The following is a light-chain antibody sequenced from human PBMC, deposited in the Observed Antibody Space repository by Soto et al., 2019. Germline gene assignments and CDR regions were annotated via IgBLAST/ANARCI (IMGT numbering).Light chain of an antibody. CDR2: GNS. V-gene: IGLV1-40*01. J-gene: IGLJ1*01. Sequence: QSVLTQPPSVSGAPGQRVTISCTGSSSNIGAGYDVHWYQQLPGTAPKLLIYGNSNRPSGVPDRCSGSKSGTSASLAITGLQAEDEANYYCQSYDSSLSGWVFGTGTKLTVL. CDR1: SSNIGAGYD. CDR3: QSYDSSLSGWV.